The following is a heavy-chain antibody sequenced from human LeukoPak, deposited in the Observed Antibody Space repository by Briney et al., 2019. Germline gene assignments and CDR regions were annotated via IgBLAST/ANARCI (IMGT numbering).Heavy chain of an antibody. CDR2: IIPIFGTA. Sequence: ASVKVSCKASGGTFGSYAISWVRQAPGQGLEWMGGIIPIFGTANYAQKFQGRVTITADESTSTAYMELSSLRSEGTAVYYCARGAGCSGGSCYLFDYWGQGTLVTVSS. J-gene: IGHJ4*02. V-gene: IGHV1-69*13. D-gene: IGHD2-15*01. CDR3: ARGAGCSGGSCYLFDY. CDR1: GGTFGSYA.